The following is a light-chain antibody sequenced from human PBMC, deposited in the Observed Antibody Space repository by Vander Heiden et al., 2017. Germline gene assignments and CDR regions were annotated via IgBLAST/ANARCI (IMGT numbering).Light chain of an antibody. CDR2: SNS. CDR1: SSIIGSNS. V-gene: IGLV1-47*02. J-gene: IGLJ3*02. CDR3: AAWDDSLSGPV. Sequence: QSLLTPPPSAPGTPGQRAPTSCSAGSSIIGSNSVYWYQQLPGTAPKLLIYSNSQRPSGVPDRFSGSKSGNSASLAISGLRSEDEADYYCAAWDDSLSGPVFGGGTKLTVL.